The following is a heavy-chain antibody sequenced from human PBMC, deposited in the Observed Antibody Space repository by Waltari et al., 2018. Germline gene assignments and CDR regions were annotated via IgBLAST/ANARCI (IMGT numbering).Heavy chain of an antibody. Sequence: EEQLVESGGGLVKPGESLRLSCVTSGFTFCGSGMNWVRQGPGKGVGWVASTSSAGSFIYYGESVKGRFTISRDNAKSLLFLQMNSLRAEDTAVYYCARDRLGGWFTFDRWGQGTLVTVSS. D-gene: IGHD6-19*01. V-gene: IGHV3-21*06. CDR1: GFTFCGSG. CDR2: TSSAGSFI. CDR3: ARDRLGGWFTFDR. J-gene: IGHJ5*02.